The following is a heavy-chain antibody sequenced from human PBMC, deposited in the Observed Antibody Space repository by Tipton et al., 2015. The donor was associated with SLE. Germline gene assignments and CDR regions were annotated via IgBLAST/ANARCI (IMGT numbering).Heavy chain of an antibody. J-gene: IGHJ2*01. CDR3: AIRYYDFWSGSWYFDL. CDR2: IYYSGST. CDR1: GGSISSSSYY. V-gene: IGHV4-39*07. D-gene: IGHD3-3*01. Sequence: TLSLTCTVSGGSISSSSYYWGWIRQPPGKGLEWIGSIYYSGSTYYNPSLKSRVTISVDTSKNQFSLKLSSVTAADTAVYYCAIRYYDFWSGSWYFDLWGRGTLVTVSS.